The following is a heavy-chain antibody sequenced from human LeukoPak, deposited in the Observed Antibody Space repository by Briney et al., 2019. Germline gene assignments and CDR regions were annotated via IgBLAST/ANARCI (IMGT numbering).Heavy chain of an antibody. CDR1: GGSFSGYY. V-gene: IGHV4-34*01. CDR2: INHSGST. J-gene: IGHJ5*02. Sequence: SETLSLTCAVYGGSFSGYYWSWIRQPPGKGLEWIGEINHSGSTNYNPSLKSRVTISVDTSKNQFSLKLSSVTAADTAVYYCARSIAQYNWFDPWGQGTLVTVSS. CDR3: ARSIAQYNWFDP. D-gene: IGHD6-13*01.